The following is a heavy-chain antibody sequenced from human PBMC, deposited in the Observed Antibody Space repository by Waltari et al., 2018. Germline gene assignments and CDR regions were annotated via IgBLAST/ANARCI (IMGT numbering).Heavy chain of an antibody. CDR2: IWYDGSNK. CDR1: GFTFSSYG. V-gene: IGHV3-33*06. D-gene: IGHD4-4*01. CDR3: AKGNSNYYYYYGMDV. J-gene: IGHJ6*02. Sequence: QVQLVESGGGVVQPGRSLRLSCAASGFTFSSYGMHWVRQAPGKGLEWVAVIWYDGSNKYYADSVKGRFTISRDNSKNTLYLQMNSLRAEDTAVYYCAKGNSNYYYYYGMDVWGQGTTVTVSS.